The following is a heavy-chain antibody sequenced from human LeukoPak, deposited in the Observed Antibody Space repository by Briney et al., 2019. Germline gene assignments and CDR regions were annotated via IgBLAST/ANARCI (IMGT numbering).Heavy chain of an antibody. V-gene: IGHV5-51*01. CDR1: GSSFTSYW. J-gene: IGHJ4*02. Sequence: GESLKISCQGSGSSFTSYWIGWVRQLPGKGLEWMGIIYPGDSDTRYSPSFQGQVTISADKSISTAYLQWSSLKASDTAMYYCARRYCSSTSCYGGEFDYWGQGTLVTVSS. CDR2: IYPGDSDT. D-gene: IGHD2-2*01. CDR3: ARRYCSSTSCYGGEFDY.